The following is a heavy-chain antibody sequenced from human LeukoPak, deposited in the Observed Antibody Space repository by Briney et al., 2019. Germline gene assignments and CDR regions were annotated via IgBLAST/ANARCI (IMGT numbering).Heavy chain of an antibody. D-gene: IGHD2-2*01. Sequence: PGGSLRLSCAASGFNFSSYSMNWVRQAPGKGLEWVSDISRSSSTIYYADSVKGRFTISRDNSKNSLYLQMNSLRAEDTALYYCAKEGYCSSTSCPGSYYFYYYMDVWGKGTTVTVSS. J-gene: IGHJ6*03. CDR2: ISRSSSTI. CDR3: AKEGYCSSTSCPGSYYFYYYMDV. CDR1: GFNFSSYS. V-gene: IGHV3-48*04.